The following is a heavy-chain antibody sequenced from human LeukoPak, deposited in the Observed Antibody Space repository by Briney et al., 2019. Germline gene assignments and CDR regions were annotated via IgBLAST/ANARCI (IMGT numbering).Heavy chain of an antibody. J-gene: IGHJ3*02. V-gene: IGHV1-2*02. CDR1: GYTFTGYY. Sequence: GASVKVSCKASGYTFTGYYMHWVRQAPGQGLEWMGWINPNSGGANYAQKFQGRVTMTRDTSISTSYMELSRLRSDDRAVYYCARAGMPSAFDIWGQGTMVTVSS. CDR2: INPNSGGA. CDR3: ARAGMPSAFDI. D-gene: IGHD1-26*01.